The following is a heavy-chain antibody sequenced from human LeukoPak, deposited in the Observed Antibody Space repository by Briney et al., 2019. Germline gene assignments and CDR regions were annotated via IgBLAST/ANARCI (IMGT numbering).Heavy chain of an antibody. CDR2: ISGSGGST. D-gene: IGHD2-8*01. Sequence: GGSLRLSCAASGFTFSRYAMSWVRQAPGKGLEWVSAISGSGGSTYYADSVKGRFTISRDNSKNTLYLQMDSLRVEDTAVYYCARNPDGDYDYWGQGALVTVSS. CDR1: GFTFSRYA. CDR3: ARNPDGDYDY. V-gene: IGHV3-23*01. J-gene: IGHJ4*02.